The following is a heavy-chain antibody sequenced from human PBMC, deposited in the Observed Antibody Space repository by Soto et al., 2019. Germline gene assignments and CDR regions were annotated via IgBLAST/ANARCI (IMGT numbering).Heavy chain of an antibody. CDR3: ARDWRTAGTTGWFDP. Sequence: QEQVVESGGGVVQPGRSLRLSCAASGFTFSTHAMHWVRHAPGRGLEWVAIISYDGTTKDYADSVKGRFTIARDNSKNAVYLQMHSLRSEDTALSYCARDWRTAGTTGWFDPWGQGTLVTVSS. D-gene: IGHD6-13*01. J-gene: IGHJ5*02. CDR2: ISYDGTTK. CDR1: GFTFSTHA. V-gene: IGHV3-30-3*01.